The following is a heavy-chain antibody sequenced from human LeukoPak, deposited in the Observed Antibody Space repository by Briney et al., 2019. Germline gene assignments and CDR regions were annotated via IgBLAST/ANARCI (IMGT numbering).Heavy chain of an antibody. D-gene: IGHD2-2*01. J-gene: IGHJ4*02. Sequence: GGSLRLSCTASGLAFSSYGMHWARQAPGKGLEWVAFMQYDGSHIYYADSVKGRFTISRDNSKNALYLQMNSLTPEDTAGYYCAVKPAAFYFDYWGQGTLVSVSS. CDR2: MQYDGSHI. V-gene: IGHV3-30*02. CDR3: AVKPAAFYFDY. CDR1: GLAFSSYG.